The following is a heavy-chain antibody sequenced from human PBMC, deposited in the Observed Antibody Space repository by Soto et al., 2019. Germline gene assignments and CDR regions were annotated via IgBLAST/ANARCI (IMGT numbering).Heavy chain of an antibody. CDR1: GYTFTSYA. CDR2: INAGNGNT. Sequence: QVQLVQSGAEVKKPGASVKVSCKASGYTFTSYAMHWVRQAPGQRLEWMGWINAGNGNTKYSQKFQGRVTNTRDTSASTAYMELSSLRSEDTAVYYCATASTEAGLAFDYWGQGTLVTVSS. J-gene: IGHJ4*02. V-gene: IGHV1-3*01. CDR3: ATASTEAGLAFDY. D-gene: IGHD3-10*01.